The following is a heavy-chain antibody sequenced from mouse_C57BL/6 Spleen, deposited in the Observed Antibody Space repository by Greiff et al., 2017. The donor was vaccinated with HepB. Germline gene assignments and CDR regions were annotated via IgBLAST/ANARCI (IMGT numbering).Heavy chain of an antibody. Sequence: EVQLQQSGAELVRPGASVKLSCTASGFNIKDDYMHWVKQRPEQGLEWIGWIDPENGDTEYASKVQGKATITADTSSNTAYLQLSSLTSEDTAVYYCTTGGNFSWFAYWGQGTLVTVSA. D-gene: IGHD2-1*01. CDR3: TTGGNFSWFAY. CDR2: IDPENGDT. V-gene: IGHV14-4*01. CDR1: GFNIKDDY. J-gene: IGHJ3*01.